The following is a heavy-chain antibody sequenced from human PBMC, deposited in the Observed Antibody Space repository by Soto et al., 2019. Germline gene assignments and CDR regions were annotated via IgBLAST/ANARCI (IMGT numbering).Heavy chain of an antibody. D-gene: IGHD4-17*01. CDR3: AKDRYGDYGGIDY. V-gene: IGHV3-23*01. CDR1: GFTFSTYA. Sequence: EVQLLESGGGLVQPGGSLRLSCAASGFTFSTYAMIWVRQAPGKGLEWVSVITGSGGSTYYADSGKGRFTISRDTSKNTLFLQMNSLRAEDTAVYYCAKDRYGDYGGIDYWGQGTMVTVSS. J-gene: IGHJ4*02. CDR2: ITGSGGST.